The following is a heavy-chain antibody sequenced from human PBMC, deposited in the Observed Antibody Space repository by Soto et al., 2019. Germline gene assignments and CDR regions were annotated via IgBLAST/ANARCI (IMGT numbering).Heavy chain of an antibody. CDR3: AIKRGHNAHPLDN. D-gene: IGHD1-1*01. CDR1: GYSFSSYD. CDR2: MNPDTGNT. V-gene: IGHV1-8*01. Sequence: QVQLVQSGAEMKRPGASVKVSCRASGYSFSSYDINWVRQASGQGLEWMGWMNPDTGNTGYAQNFQGRVTMTRETSITTAYMELSSLTSEDTAVYYCAIKRGHNAHPLDNWGQGTLVTVSS. J-gene: IGHJ4*02.